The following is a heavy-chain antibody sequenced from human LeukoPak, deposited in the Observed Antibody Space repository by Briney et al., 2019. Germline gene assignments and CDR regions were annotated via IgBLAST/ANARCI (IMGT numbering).Heavy chain of an antibody. D-gene: IGHD4-23*01. Sequence: SGGPLRLSCAASGFTLSSHWMSWVRQAPGKGLEWVASIHQDGSRRYYVDSLKGRFTISRDNSKNTLCLQMNSLRAEDTAVYYCARYVGGGNCGGFDYWGQGTLVIVSS. CDR1: GFTLSSHW. CDR3: ARYVGGGNCGGFDY. V-gene: IGHV3-7*02. CDR2: IHQDGSRR. J-gene: IGHJ4*02.